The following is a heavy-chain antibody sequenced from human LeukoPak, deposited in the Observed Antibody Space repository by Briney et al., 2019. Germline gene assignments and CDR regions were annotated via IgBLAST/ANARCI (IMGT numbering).Heavy chain of an antibody. V-gene: IGHV3-74*01. CDR1: GFTFSNSW. CDR3: ARVSIGWYSFDY. CDR2: INSDGKTT. J-gene: IGHJ4*02. Sequence: GGSLRLSCAASGFTFSNSWMHWVRQAPGKGLVWVSRINSDGKTTSYADSVKGRFTISRDNAENTVYLQMNSLRAEDTAVYYCARVSIGWYSFDYWGQGTLVTVSS. D-gene: IGHD6-19*01.